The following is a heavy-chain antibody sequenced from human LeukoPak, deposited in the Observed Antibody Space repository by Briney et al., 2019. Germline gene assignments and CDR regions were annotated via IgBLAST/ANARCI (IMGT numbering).Heavy chain of an antibody. CDR1: GYTFTGYY. CDR3: ARTEGYCSSTSCSTSEFDY. V-gene: IGHV1-2*02. CDR2: INPNSGGT. Sequence: ASAKVSCKASGYTFTGYYMHWVRQAPGQGLEWMGWINPNSGGTSYAQKFQGRVTMTRDTSISTAYMELSRLRSDDTAVYYCARTEGYCSSTSCSTSEFDYWGQGTLVTVSS. D-gene: IGHD2-2*01. J-gene: IGHJ4*02.